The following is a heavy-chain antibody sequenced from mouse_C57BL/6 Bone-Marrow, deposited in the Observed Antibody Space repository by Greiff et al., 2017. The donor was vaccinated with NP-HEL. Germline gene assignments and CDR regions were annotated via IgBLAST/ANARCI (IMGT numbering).Heavy chain of an antibody. CDR3: TRLRFDY. J-gene: IGHJ2*01. CDR2: IDPDNGDT. CDR1: GFNTKDDY. Sequence: EVQLQQSGAELVRPGASVKLSCTASGFNTKDDYMHWVKQRPEQGLEWIGWIDPDNGDTEYASKFQGQATIPADTSSNTASLPLSSLTSEDTAVYYGTRLRFDYWGQGTALTVSS. V-gene: IGHV14-4*01. D-gene: IGHD2-2*01.